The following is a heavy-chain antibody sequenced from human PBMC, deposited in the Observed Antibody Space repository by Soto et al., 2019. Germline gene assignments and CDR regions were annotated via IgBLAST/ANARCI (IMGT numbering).Heavy chain of an antibody. V-gene: IGHV4-30-4*01. Sequence: PSETLSLTCTVSGGSFSSGDYYWSWIRQPPGKGLEWIGYIYCSGSTYYNPSLKSRVTISVDTSKNQFSLKLSSVTAADTAVYYCARDYVEVGYDSSGSLFDYCGQGTLVTVAS. CDR1: GGSFSSGDYY. J-gene: IGHJ4*02. D-gene: IGHD3-22*01. CDR2: IYCSGST. CDR3: ARDYVEVGYDSSGSLFDY.